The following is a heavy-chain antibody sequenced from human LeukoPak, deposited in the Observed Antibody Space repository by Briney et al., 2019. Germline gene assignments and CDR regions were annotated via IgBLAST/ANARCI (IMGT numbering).Heavy chain of an antibody. J-gene: IGHJ4*02. D-gene: IGHD3-10*01. Sequence: TGGSLRLSCAASGFTFSSYAMSWVRQAPGKGLEWVSAISGSGGSTYYADSVKGRFTISRDNSKNTLYLQMNSLRAEDTAVYYCAKDGGSGSYPRPQTYYFDYWGQGTLVTVSS. CDR3: AKDGGSGSYPRPQTYYFDY. CDR1: GFTFSSYA. CDR2: ISGSGGST. V-gene: IGHV3-23*01.